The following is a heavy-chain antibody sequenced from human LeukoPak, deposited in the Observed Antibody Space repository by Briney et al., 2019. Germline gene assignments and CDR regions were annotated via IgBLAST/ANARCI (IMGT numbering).Heavy chain of an antibody. J-gene: IGHJ4*02. CDR2: ITSGGGGI. CDR3: ARRVGATGFEY. Sequence: GGSLRLSCAASGFTFSSYEMSWVRQAPGMGLEWVSYITSGGGGIDYADSVKGRFTISRDNARNSLYLQMNSLRVEDTAIYYCARRVGATGFEYWGQGTLVTVSS. D-gene: IGHD1-26*01. CDR1: GFTFSSYE. V-gene: IGHV3-48*03.